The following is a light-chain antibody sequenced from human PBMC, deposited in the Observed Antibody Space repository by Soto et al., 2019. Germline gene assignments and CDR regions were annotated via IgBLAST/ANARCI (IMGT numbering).Light chain of an antibody. Sequence: EIVLTQSPGTLSLSPGERVTLSCRASQSVSSSYLAWYQQKPGQAPRLLIYGASSRATGIPDRFSGSGSGTDFTLTISRLEPEDFAVYYCQQYGSLGTFGQGTKVEIK. V-gene: IGKV3-20*01. CDR1: QSVSSSY. CDR2: GAS. J-gene: IGKJ1*01. CDR3: QQYGSLGT.